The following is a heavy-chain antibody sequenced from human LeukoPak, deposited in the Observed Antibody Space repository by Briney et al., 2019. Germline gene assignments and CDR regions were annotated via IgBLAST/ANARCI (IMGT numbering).Heavy chain of an antibody. V-gene: IGHV4-39*07. CDR2: INYSGIT. CDR1: GGSVTSSSFY. Sequence: PSETLSLTCTLSGGSVTSSSFYWAWIRQPPGKGLECIGTINYSGITYYNSPLKSRVTISVDTSKNQFSLKLNSVTAADTAVYYCAITIFGVVTYGVDYWGQGTLVTVSS. D-gene: IGHD3-3*01. J-gene: IGHJ4*02. CDR3: AITIFGVVTYGVDY.